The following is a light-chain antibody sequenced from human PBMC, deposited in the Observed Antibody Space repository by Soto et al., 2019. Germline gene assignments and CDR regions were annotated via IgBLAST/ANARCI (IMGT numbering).Light chain of an antibody. Sequence: VLTQPASVSGSPGQPITISCTGTRSDVGAYNYVSWYQRHPGKAPKLLIYEVNSRPSGVSNRFSGSKSGNTASLTISGLQAEDEADYYCSSYTSSDSLYVFGSGTKVTVL. V-gene: IGLV2-14*01. CDR1: RSDVGAYNY. J-gene: IGLJ1*01. CDR3: SSYTSSDSLYV. CDR2: EVN.